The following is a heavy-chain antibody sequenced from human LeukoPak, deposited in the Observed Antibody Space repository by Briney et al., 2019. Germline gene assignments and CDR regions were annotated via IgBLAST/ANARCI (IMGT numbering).Heavy chain of an antibody. Sequence: TSSETLSLTCTVSGASISNDRWSWIRQSPGKGLEWIGSINNSGGTTYNPSLKSRVTISVDTSKNQFSLKLSSVTGADTAVYYCARRYRGSGTYYHFDYWGQGTLVTVSS. CDR2: INNSGGT. CDR1: GASISNDR. V-gene: IGHV4-59*08. J-gene: IGHJ4*02. D-gene: IGHD3-10*01. CDR3: ARRYRGSGTYYHFDY.